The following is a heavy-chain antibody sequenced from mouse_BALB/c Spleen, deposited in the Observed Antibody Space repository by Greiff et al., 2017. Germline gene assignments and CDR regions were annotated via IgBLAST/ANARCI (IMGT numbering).Heavy chain of an antibody. V-gene: IGHV1S137*01. J-gene: IGHJ2*01. CDR1: GYTFTDYA. Sequence: VQLQQSGAELVRPGVSVKISCKGSGYTFTDYAMHWVKQSHAKSLEWIGVISTYYGDASYNQKFKGKATMTVDKSSSTAYMELARLTSEDSAIYYCARSSSAGVDYWGQGTTLTGSS. CDR2: ISTYYGDA. CDR3: ARSSSAGVDY.